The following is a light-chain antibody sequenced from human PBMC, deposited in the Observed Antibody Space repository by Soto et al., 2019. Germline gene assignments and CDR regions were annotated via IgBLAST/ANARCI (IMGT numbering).Light chain of an antibody. CDR3: QQYGISPLMYT. CDR1: QSVSNNY. J-gene: IGKJ2*01. Sequence: EIVLMQSPGTLSLSPGERATLSCRASQSVSNNYLAWYQQKPGQAPRLLIYGASARATGVPDRFSGSGSGTDFTFTITRLEPEDFAVYYCQQYGISPLMYTFGQGTKLGVK. V-gene: IGKV3-20*01. CDR2: GAS.